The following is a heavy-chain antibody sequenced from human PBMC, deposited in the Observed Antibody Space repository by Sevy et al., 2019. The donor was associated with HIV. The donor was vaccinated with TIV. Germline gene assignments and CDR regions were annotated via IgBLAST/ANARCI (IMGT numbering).Heavy chain of an antibody. D-gene: IGHD2-15*01. J-gene: IGHJ6*02. CDR1: GFTFSSYG. V-gene: IGHV3-30*18. CDR3: AKDSRLVYCSGGSCYSLYYYYYGMGV. Sequence: GGSLRLSCAASGFTFSSYGMHWVRQAPGKGLEWVAVISYDGSNKYYADSVKGRFTISRDNSKNTLYLQMNSLRAEDTAVYYCAKDSRLVYCSGGSCYSLYYYYYGMGVWGQGTTVTVSS. CDR2: ISYDGSNK.